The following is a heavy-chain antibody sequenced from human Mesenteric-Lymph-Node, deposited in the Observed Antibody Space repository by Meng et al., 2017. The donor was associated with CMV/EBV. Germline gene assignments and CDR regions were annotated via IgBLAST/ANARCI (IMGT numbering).Heavy chain of an antibody. CDR2: IFYTGST. V-gene: IGHV4-30-2*01. CDR1: GGSVSNGDHA. CDR3: ANDYGSGSYRFDY. D-gene: IGHD3-10*01. J-gene: IGHJ4*02. Sequence: VPGGSVSNGDHAWSWVRQPPGRGLELLGYIFYTGSTYYNPSLKGRVTMSMDRSKNQFSLKLTSVTAADTAVYYCANDYGSGSYRFDYWGQGTLVTVSS.